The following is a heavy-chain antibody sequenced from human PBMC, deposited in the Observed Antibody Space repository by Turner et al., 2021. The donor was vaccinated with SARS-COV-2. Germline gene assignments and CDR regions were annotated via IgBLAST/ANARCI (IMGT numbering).Heavy chain of an antibody. Sequence: EVQLVESGGGLVKPGGSLRLSCAASGFTFSSYSMTWVRQAPGKGLEWVSSISSSSSYIYYADSVKGRFTISRDNAKNSLYLQMNSLRAEDTAVYYCARLLNPGSYYYYYYGMDVWGQGTTVTVSS. D-gene: IGHD3-10*01. CDR1: GFTFSSYS. V-gene: IGHV3-21*02. J-gene: IGHJ6*02. CDR2: ISSSSSYI. CDR3: ARLLNPGSYYYYYYGMDV.